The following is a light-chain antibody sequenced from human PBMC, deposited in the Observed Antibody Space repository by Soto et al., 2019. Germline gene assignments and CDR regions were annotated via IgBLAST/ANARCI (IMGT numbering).Light chain of an antibody. V-gene: IGLV1-40*01. J-gene: IGLJ2*01. CDR2: GNS. CDR3: QSYDSSLSGSVV. CDR1: SSNIGAGYD. Sequence: QSVLTQPPSVSGAPGQRVTISCTGSSSNIGAGYDVHWYQQLPGTAPKLLIYGNSNRPSGVPDRCSGSKSGTSASLAITGLQAEDDADYYCQSYDSSLSGSVVFGGGTKLTVL.